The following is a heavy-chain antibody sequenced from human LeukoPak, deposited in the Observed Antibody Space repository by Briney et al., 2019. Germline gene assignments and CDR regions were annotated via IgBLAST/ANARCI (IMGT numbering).Heavy chain of an antibody. Sequence: SETLSLTCAVYGGSFSGYYWSWIRQPPGKGLEWIGEINHSGSTNYNPSLKSRVTISVDTFKNLVSLQLSFLTAADRAMYYCVRDGYRFSTPPKFDTWGRGPLVTVYS. J-gene: IGHJ5*02. CDR2: INHSGST. D-gene: IGHD5-18*01. CDR1: GGSFSGYY. CDR3: VRDGYRFSTPPKFDT. V-gene: IGHV4-34*01.